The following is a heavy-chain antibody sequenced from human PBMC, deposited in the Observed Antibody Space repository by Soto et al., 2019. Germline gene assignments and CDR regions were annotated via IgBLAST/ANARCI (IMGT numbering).Heavy chain of an antibody. CDR2: ISSSSSYI. J-gene: IGHJ6*02. CDR1: GFTFSSYS. D-gene: IGHD3-22*01. Sequence: GGSLRLSCAASGFTFSSYSMNWVRQAPGKGLEWVSSISSSSSYIYYADSVKGRFTISRDNAKNSLDLQRNSLRAEDTAVYYRARGHDYYDCCGIPRSTLYYYYCIDVWGQGTMVTVSS. CDR3: ARGHDYYDCCGIPRSTLYYYYCIDV. V-gene: IGHV3-21*01.